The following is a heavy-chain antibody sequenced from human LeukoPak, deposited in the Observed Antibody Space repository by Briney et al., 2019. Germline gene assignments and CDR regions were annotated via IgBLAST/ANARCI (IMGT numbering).Heavy chain of an antibody. CDR3: AKDRLGAMMYFDF. CDR2: ISSSGSTM. V-gene: IGHV3-11*01. Sequence: GGSLRLSCAASGFIFSDYYMSWIRQAPGKGLEWVSYISSSGSTMYYTDSVKGRFTISRDNAKDSLYLQMNSLRAEDTAVYYCAKDRLGAMMYFDFWGQGTLVTVSS. J-gene: IGHJ4*02. CDR1: GFIFSDYY. D-gene: IGHD1-26*01.